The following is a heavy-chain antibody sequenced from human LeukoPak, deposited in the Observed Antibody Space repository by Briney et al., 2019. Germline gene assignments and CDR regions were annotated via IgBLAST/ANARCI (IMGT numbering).Heavy chain of an antibody. V-gene: IGHV1-69*13. CDR1: GGSFTFTSHA. D-gene: IGHD3-22*01. J-gene: IGHJ3*01. Sequence: SVKVSCKASGGSFTFTSHAITWVRQAPGQGLEWMAGIIPIYGSPSYAQRFQGRVTITSDGSARTVYMELSSLRSEDTAVYYCAGFFYDNSHDAFDLWGQGTMVTVSS. CDR3: AGFFYDNSHDAFDL. CDR2: IIPIYGSP.